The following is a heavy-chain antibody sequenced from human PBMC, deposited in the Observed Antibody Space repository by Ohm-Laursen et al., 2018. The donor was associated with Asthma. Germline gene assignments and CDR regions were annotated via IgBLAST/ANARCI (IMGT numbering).Heavy chain of an antibody. D-gene: IGHD6-13*01. J-gene: IGHJ4*02. Sequence: GTLSLTCAAYGGSFSGYYWSWIRQPPGKGLEWIGEINHSGSTNYNPSLKSRVTISVDTSKNQFSLKLSSVTAADTAVYYCARRRWYGIAAAVGGLEYWGQGTLVTVSS. V-gene: IGHV4-34*01. CDR3: ARRRWYGIAAAVGGLEY. CDR2: INHSGST. CDR1: GGSFSGYY.